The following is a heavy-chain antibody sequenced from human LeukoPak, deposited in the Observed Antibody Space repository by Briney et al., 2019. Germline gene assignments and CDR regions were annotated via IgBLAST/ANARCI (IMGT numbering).Heavy chain of an antibody. CDR3: ARVAYCGGDRDPGLFDY. CDR1: GYTFTSYY. CDR2: INPSGGST. V-gene: IGHV1-46*01. J-gene: IGHJ4*02. D-gene: IGHD2-21*02. Sequence: GASVKVSCKASGYTFTSYYMHWVRQAPGQGLEWMGIINPSGGSTSYAQKFQGRVTMTRDTSTSTVYMELSSLRSEDTAVYYCARVAYCGGDRDPGLFDYWGQGTLVTVSS.